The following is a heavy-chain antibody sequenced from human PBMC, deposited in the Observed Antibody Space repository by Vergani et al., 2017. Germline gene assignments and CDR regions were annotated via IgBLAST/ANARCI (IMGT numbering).Heavy chain of an antibody. CDR1: GYTFTSYG. J-gene: IGHJ3*02. Sequence: QVQLVQSGAEVKKPGASVKVSCKASGYTFTSYGISWVRQAPGQGLEWMGWISAYNGNTNYAQKLQGRVTMSTDTPTSTAYMERGSLRSDDTAVYYCAREVRGIAVADAFDIWGQGTMVTVSS. D-gene: IGHD6-19*01. V-gene: IGHV1-18*01. CDR3: AREVRGIAVADAFDI. CDR2: ISAYNGNT.